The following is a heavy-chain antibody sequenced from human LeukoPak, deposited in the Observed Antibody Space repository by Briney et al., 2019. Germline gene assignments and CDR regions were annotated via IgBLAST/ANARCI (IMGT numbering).Heavy chain of an antibody. J-gene: IGHJ4*02. CDR3: ARAMFYSSSWYYFDY. D-gene: IGHD6-13*01. V-gene: IGHV3-21*01. CDR2: ISSSSSYI. Sequence: GGSLRLSCAASGFTFSSYSMNWVRQAPGKGLEWVSSISSSSSYIYYADSVKGRFTISRDNAKNSLYLQMNSLGAEDTAVYYCARAMFYSSSWYYFDYWGQGTLVTVSS. CDR1: GFTFSSYS.